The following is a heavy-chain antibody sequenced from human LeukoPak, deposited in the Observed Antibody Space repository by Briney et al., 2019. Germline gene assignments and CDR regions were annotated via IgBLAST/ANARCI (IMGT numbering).Heavy chain of an antibody. CDR2: IIPVSGAS. CDR3: ARGEASSSMKVPEYYYYMDV. V-gene: IGHV1-69*05. Sequence: GASVKVSCKASGGTFSTYTVNWVRQAPGQGLDWMGAIIPVSGASNYAQKFQGRVTITTDDSTTTAYMELSSLRSEDTAVYYCARGEASSSMKVPEYYYYMDVWGKGTTVTVSS. J-gene: IGHJ6*03. D-gene: IGHD6-6*01. CDR1: GGTFSTYT.